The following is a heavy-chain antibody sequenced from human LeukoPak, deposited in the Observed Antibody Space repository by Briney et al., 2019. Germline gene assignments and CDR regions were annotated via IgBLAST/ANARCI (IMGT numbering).Heavy chain of an antibody. D-gene: IGHD6-13*01. CDR1: GGSISSYY. Sequence: SETLSLTCTVSGGSISSYYWSWIRQPPGKGLEWIGYIYYSGSTNYNPSLKSRFTISVDTSKNQFSLKLGSVTAADTAVYYCARATEQQLVRDNWFDPWGQGTLVTVSS. CDR3: ARATEQQLVRDNWFDP. V-gene: IGHV4-59*01. CDR2: IYYSGST. J-gene: IGHJ5*02.